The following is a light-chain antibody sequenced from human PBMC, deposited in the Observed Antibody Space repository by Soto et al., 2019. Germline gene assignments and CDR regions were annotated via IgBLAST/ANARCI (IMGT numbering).Light chain of an antibody. CDR3: CSYGGRSTYV. J-gene: IGLJ1*01. CDR2: SNN. V-gene: IGLV1-47*02. Sequence: QSVLTQPPSASGTPGQRVFISCSGSSSNIGGTNYAYWYQQLPGAAPKLLMHSNNLRPSGVPERISGSKSGTSASLAISGLRSEDEAVYYCCSYGGRSTYVFGTGTKLTVL. CDR1: SSNIGGTNY.